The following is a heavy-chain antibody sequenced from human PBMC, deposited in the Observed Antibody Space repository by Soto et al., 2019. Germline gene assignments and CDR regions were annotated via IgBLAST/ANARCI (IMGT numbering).Heavy chain of an antibody. CDR2: VFYSGAT. CDR1: GGPIKTGDYY. J-gene: IGHJ4*02. D-gene: IGHD3-16*01. Sequence: SETLSLTCNVSGGPIKTGDYYWNWIRQPPGKGLEWIGYVFYSGATNYSPSLKSRAAISMDTSKNQFSLKLSSVTAADTAVYYCAEGDSRFDYWGQGTLVTVSS. V-gene: IGHV4-30-4*01. CDR3: AEGDSRFDY.